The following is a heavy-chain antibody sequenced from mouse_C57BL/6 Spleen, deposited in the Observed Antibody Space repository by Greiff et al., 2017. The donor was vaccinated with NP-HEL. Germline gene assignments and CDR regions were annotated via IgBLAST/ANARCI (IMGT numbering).Heavy chain of an antibody. CDR1: GYTFTSYW. CDR2: IDPSDSYT. D-gene: IGHD5-5*01. V-gene: IGHV1-69*01. CDR3: ARLPAPYYAMDY. J-gene: IGHJ4*01. Sequence: VQLQQPGAELVMPGASVKLSCKASGYTFTSYWMHWVKQRPGQGLEWIGEIDPSDSYTNYNQKFKGKSTLTVDKSSSTAYMQLSSLTSEDSAVYYCARLPAPYYAMDYWGQGTSVTVSS.